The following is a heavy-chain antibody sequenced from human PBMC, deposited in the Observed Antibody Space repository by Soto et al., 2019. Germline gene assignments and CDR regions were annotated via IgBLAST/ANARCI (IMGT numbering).Heavy chain of an antibody. D-gene: IGHD2-2*01. J-gene: IGHJ6*03. V-gene: IGHV3-23*01. CDR2: ISGSGGST. CDR3: AKDRRVVPAATYYYYMDV. CDR1: GFTFSSYA. Sequence: GGSLRLSCAASGFTFSSYAMSWVRQAPGKGLEWVSAISGSGGSTYYADSVKGRFTISRDNSKNTLYLQMNSLRAEDTAVYYCAKDRRVVPAATYYYYMDVWGKGTTVTVSS.